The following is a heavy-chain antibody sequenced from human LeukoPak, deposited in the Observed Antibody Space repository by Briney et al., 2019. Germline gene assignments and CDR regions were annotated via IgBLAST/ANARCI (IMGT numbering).Heavy chain of an antibody. CDR2: IYPDDSDT. J-gene: IGHJ4*02. D-gene: IGHD2-2*02. V-gene: IGHV5-51*01. CDR1: GYSFTTYW. Sequence: GESLKISCETSGYSFTTYWIGWVRQMPGTGLEWVGAIYPDDSDTIYSPSFQGQVTISVDKSISTAYLQWSSLKASDTAMYYCARQGCSSTSCHTIDYWGQGTLVTVSS. CDR3: ARQGCSSTSCHTIDY.